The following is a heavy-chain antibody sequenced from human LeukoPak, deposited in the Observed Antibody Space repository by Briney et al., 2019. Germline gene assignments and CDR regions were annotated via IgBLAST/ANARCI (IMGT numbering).Heavy chain of an antibody. J-gene: IGHJ6*02. CDR3: ARAAVAGMFNYYYGMDV. CDR1: GFTFSDYC. V-gene: IGHV3-11*01. Sequence: PGGSLRLSCAASGFTFSDYCMSWIRQAPGKGLEWVSYISSSGSTIYYADSVKGRFTISRDNAKNSLYLQTNSLRAEDTAVYYCARAAVAGMFNYYYGMDVWGQGTTVTVSS. CDR2: ISSSGSTI. D-gene: IGHD6-19*01.